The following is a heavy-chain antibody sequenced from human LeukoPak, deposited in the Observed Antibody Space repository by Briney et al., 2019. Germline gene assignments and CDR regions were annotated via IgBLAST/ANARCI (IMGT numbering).Heavy chain of an antibody. Sequence: GRSLRLSCAASGFTFSSYAMHWVRQAPGKGLEWVAVISYDGSNKYYADSVKGRFTISRDNSKNTLYLQMNSLRAEDTAVYYCARETYYDILTGCIGAFDIWGQGTMVTVSS. CDR1: GFTFSSYA. J-gene: IGHJ3*02. CDR3: ARETYYDILTGCIGAFDI. D-gene: IGHD3-9*01. CDR2: ISYDGSNK. V-gene: IGHV3-30-3*01.